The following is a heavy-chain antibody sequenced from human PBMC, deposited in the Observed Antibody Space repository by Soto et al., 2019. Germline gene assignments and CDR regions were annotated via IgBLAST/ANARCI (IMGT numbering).Heavy chain of an antibody. CDR1: GGSLSSHY. Sequence: SETLSLTCTVSGGSLSSHYWSWLRQPPGKRLEWIGYFYNGGRTDYTPALKSRLTISVDTSKNQFSLKLSSVTDADTAVYYCARGPNYDQWSPIDYWGQGTLVTVSS. V-gene: IGHV4-59*11. CDR2: FYNGGRT. D-gene: IGHD3-3*01. CDR3: ARGPNYDQWSPIDY. J-gene: IGHJ4*02.